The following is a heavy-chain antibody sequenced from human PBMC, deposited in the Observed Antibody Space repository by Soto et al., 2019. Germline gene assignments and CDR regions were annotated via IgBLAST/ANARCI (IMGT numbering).Heavy chain of an antibody. V-gene: IGHV1-18*01. J-gene: IGHJ4*02. CDR1: GYTFTSYG. CDR3: ARARRGKDFDY. D-gene: IGHD3-16*01. Sequence: GASVKVSCKASGYTFTSYGISWVRQAPGQGLEWMGWISAYNGKTNNEQKLQGRVTMTTDTSTSTAYMELRSLRSDDTAVYYCARARRGKDFDYWGQGTLVTVSS. CDR2: ISAYNGKT.